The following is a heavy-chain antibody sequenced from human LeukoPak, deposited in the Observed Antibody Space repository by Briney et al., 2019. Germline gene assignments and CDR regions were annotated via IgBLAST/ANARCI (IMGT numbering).Heavy chain of an antibody. V-gene: IGHV4-61*02. J-gene: IGHJ4*02. CDR2: IFTSGST. Sequence: TLSLTCTVSGGSISSGSYYWSWIRQPAGKGLEWIGRIFTSGSTNYNPSLKSRVTISVDTSKNQFSLKLSSVTAADTAVYYCARADYVWGSYRYTKLDYWGQGTLVTVSS. D-gene: IGHD3-16*02. CDR3: ARADYVWGSYRYTKLDY. CDR1: GGSISSGSYY.